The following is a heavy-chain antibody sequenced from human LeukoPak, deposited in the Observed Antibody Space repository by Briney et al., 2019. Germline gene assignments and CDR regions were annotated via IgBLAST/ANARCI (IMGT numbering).Heavy chain of an antibody. Sequence: PGRSLRLSCAASGFLFNTYGMHWVRQAPGKGLEWVAVIWYDGSNKFYADSVRGRFTISRDNSKDTLYLYMNNLRADDTGVYYCARASGPFDYWGRGTLVTVSS. CDR3: ARASGPFDY. D-gene: IGHD3-10*01. J-gene: IGHJ4*01. CDR1: GFLFNTYG. CDR2: IWYDGSNK. V-gene: IGHV3-33*08.